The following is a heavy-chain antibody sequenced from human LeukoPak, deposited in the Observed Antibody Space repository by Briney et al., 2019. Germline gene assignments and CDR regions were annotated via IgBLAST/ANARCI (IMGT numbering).Heavy chain of an antibody. Sequence: SETLSLTCTVFGGSISSHYWTWIRQPPGKTLEWIGYVFDTGRTKDNPSLKSRLTLSADTSKNQLSLRLSSVTAGDTAVYYCATIKRGSIYGYFDFWGRGILVTVSS. V-gene: IGHV4-59*11. J-gene: IGHJ4*01. CDR2: VFDTGRT. CDR1: GGSISSHY. CDR3: ATIKRGSIYGYFDF. D-gene: IGHD5-18*01.